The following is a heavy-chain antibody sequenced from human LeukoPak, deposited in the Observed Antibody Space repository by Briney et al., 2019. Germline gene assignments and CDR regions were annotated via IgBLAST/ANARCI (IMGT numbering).Heavy chain of an antibody. V-gene: IGHV3-23*01. J-gene: IGHJ4*02. CDR1: GYTFSSYA. D-gene: IGHD3-10*02. CDR2: ISGSGGST. CDR3: AKMCSGYFDY. Sequence: GGSLRLSCAAPGYTFSSYAMSWVRQAPGKGLEWVSAISGSGGSTYYADSVKGRFTISRDNSKNTLYLQMNSLRAEDTAVYYCAKMCSGYFDYWGQGTLVTVSS.